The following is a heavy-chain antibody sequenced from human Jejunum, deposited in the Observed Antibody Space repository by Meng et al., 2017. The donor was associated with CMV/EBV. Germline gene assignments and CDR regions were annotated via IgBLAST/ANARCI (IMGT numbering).Heavy chain of an antibody. CDR1: NFW. J-gene: IGHJ4*02. CDR2: ISSDGRQT. Sequence: NFWMHWVRPAPGDGLVWVSRISSDGRQTTYADSVKGRFTISRDNVKNTLYLQMNSLRAEDTAVYYCARRVCSSTICLGPEYYFDYWGRGTRVTVSS. CDR3: ARRVCSSTICLGPEYYFDY. D-gene: IGHD2-2*01. V-gene: IGHV3-74*03.